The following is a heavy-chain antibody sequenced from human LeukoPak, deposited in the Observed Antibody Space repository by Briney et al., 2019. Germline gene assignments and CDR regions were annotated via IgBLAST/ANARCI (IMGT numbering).Heavy chain of an antibody. Sequence: GASVKVSCKASGGTFSSYAISWVRQAPGQGLEWMGGIIPIFGTANYAQKFQGRVTITTDESTSTAYMELSSLRSEDTAVYYCASGSSSSWSHYYYYYYMDVWGKGTTVTVSS. D-gene: IGHD6-13*01. CDR2: IIPIFGTA. V-gene: IGHV1-69*05. CDR3: ASGSSSSWSHYYYYYYMDV. J-gene: IGHJ6*03. CDR1: GGTFSSYA.